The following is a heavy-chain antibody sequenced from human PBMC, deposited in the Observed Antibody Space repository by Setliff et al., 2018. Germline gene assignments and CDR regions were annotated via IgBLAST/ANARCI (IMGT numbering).Heavy chain of an antibody. D-gene: IGHD3-10*01. V-gene: IGHV4-39*07. J-gene: IGHJ1*01. CDR3: ARVDFTMIQGVLGL. CDR1: GGSVSSTSHY. Sequence: PSETLSLTCNVSGGSVSSTSHYWGWIRQPPGKGMEWIGSVYYSGYTYYNPSLQSRVTISVDMSKNQFSMKLTSVTAADTAVYYCARVDFTMIQGVLGLWGQGTLGTSPQ. CDR2: VYYSGYT.